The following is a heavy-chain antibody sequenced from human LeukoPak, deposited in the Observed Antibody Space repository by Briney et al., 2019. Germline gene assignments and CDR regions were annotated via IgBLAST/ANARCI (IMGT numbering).Heavy chain of an antibody. J-gene: IGHJ4*02. CDR2: IYYSGST. V-gene: IGHV4-39*01. D-gene: IGHD3-10*01. Sequence: PSETLSLTCTVSGGSISSSSYYWGWIRQPPGKGLEWIGSIYYSGSTYYNPSLKSRVTISVDTSKNRFSLKLSSVTAADTAVYYCARHISYGRRYGSGSYLTDYWGQGTLVTVSS. CDR1: GGSISSSSYY. CDR3: ARHISYGRRYGSGSYLTDY.